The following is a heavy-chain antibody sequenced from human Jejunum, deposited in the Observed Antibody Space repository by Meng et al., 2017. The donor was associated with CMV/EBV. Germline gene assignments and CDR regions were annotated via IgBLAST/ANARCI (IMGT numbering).Heavy chain of an antibody. D-gene: IGHD1-14*01. V-gene: IGHV4-30-4*01. Sequence: VSGDSISSGDSYWSWIRQPPGKGLEWIGYIYESGSTSYNPSLESRVTISVDTSKNQFSLKVMSVTAADTAVYYCAREGTNSYYFDYWDQGTLVTVSS. J-gene: IGHJ4*02. CDR2: IYESGST. CDR1: GDSISSGDSY. CDR3: AREGTNSYYFDY.